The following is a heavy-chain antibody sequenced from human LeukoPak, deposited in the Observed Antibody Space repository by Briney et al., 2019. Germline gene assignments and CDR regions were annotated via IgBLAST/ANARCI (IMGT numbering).Heavy chain of an antibody. Sequence: ASVKVSCKASGYTFTGYYMHWVRQAPGQGLEWMGWINPNSGGTNYAQKFQGRVTMTRDTSISTAYMELSSLRSEDTAVYYCARLNSYGLSNFDYWGQGTLVTVSS. CDR3: ARLNSYGLSNFDY. V-gene: IGHV1-2*02. J-gene: IGHJ4*02. D-gene: IGHD5-18*01. CDR1: GYTFTGYY. CDR2: INPNSGGT.